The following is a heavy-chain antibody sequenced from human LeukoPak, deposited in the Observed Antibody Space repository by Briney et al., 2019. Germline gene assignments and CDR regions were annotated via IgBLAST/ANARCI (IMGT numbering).Heavy chain of an antibody. J-gene: IGHJ6*02. CDR1: GGSFSGYY. V-gene: IGHV4-34*01. D-gene: IGHD2-2*01. Sequence: SETLSLTCAVYGGSFSGYYWSWIRQPPGKGLEWIGEINHSGSTNYNPSLKSRVTISVDTSKNQFSLKLSSVTAADTAVYYCARHVVVPAAIIGRYYYYGMDVWGQGTTVTVSS. CDR2: INHSGST. CDR3: ARHVVVPAAIIGRYYYYGMDV.